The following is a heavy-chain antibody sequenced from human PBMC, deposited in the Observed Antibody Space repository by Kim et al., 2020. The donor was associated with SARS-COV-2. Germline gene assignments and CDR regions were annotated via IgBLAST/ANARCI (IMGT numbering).Heavy chain of an antibody. Sequence: GGSLRLSCAASGFTISSYAMHWVRQAPGKGLAWVAVISYDGSNKSYADSVKGRFTISRDNSKNTLYLQVNSLRAEDTAVYYCVRDARQYLPYYGLDVWGQGTTVTVSS. CDR1: GFTISSYA. CDR3: VRDARQYLPYYGLDV. V-gene: IGHV3-30-3*01. J-gene: IGHJ6*02. CDR2: ISYDGSNK.